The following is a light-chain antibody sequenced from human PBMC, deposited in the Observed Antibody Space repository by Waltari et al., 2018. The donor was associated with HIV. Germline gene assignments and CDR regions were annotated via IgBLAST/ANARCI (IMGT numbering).Light chain of an antibody. CDR1: PPSNYY. CDR3: SSRDNSGNHVV. J-gene: IGLJ2*01. V-gene: IGLV3-19*01. CDR2: GKN. Sequence: SSELTQDPAVSVALGQTVRITCQGDPPSNYYATRYQQKPGQAPLLVMYGKNNRPSGIPDRFSGSTSGNTASLTITGTQAEDEADYYCSSRDNSGNHVVFGGGTKLTVL.